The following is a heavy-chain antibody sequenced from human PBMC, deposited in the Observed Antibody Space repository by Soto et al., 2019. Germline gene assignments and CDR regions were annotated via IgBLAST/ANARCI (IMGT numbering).Heavy chain of an antibody. V-gene: IGHV3-23*01. CDR1: GFTFSSYA. D-gene: IGHD3-9*01. CDR2: ISGSGGST. Sequence: GGSLRLSCAASGFTFSSYAMSWVRQAPGKGLEWVSAISGSGGSTYYADSVKGRFTISRDNSKNTLYLQMNSLRAEDTAVYYCAKDLRPSLTGLFPDYYYYYMDVWGKGTTVTVSS. J-gene: IGHJ6*03. CDR3: AKDLRPSLTGLFPDYYYYYMDV.